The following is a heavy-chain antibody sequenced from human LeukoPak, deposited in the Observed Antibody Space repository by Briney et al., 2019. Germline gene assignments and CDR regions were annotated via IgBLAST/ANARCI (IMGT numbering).Heavy chain of an antibody. Sequence: GGSLRLSCAASGFTFSTYGMHWVRQAPGKGLEWVAVIWFDGSNKYYVDSVKGRFSISRDNSKNTLYLQMNSLRAEDTAVYYCARDRLRYFDWLRFEANWFDPWGQGTLVTVSS. V-gene: IGHV3-33*01. CDR2: IWFDGSNK. D-gene: IGHD3-9*01. CDR3: ARDRLRYFDWLRFEANWFDP. J-gene: IGHJ5*02. CDR1: GFTFSTYG.